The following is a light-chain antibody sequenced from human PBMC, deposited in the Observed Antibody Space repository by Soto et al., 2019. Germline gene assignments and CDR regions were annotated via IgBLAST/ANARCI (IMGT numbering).Light chain of an antibody. CDR3: AARDDRPSGV. V-gene: IGLV1-47*01. Sequence: QSVLTEPPAASGTPGQRVTISCSGSSSNIGSNYVYWYQQLPGTAPKLLIYRNNQRPSGVPDRFSGSKSGTSASLAISGLRSKDEADYYCAARDDRPSGVFGPGTKVPVL. J-gene: IGLJ1*01. CDR2: RNN. CDR1: SSNIGSNY.